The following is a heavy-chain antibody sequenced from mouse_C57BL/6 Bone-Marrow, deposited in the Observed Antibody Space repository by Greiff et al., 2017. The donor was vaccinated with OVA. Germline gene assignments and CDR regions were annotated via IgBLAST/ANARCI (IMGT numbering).Heavy chain of an antibody. D-gene: IGHD2-2*01. J-gene: IGHJ1*03. CDR1: GYTFTNYW. CDR3: ARWLRRHYWYFDV. CDR2: IYPGGGYT. V-gene: IGHV1-63*01. Sequence: VKLMESGAELVRPGTSVKMSCKASGYTFTNYWIGWAKQRPGHGLEWIGDIYPGGGYTNYNEKFKGKATLTADKSSSTAYMQFSSLTSEDSAIYYCARWLRRHYWYFDVWGTGTTVTVSS.